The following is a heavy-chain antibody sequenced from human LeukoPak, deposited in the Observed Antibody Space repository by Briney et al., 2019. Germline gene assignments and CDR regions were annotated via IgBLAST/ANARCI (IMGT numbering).Heavy chain of an antibody. CDR2: IYYSGST. V-gene: IGHV4-59*08. CDR3: ARKVRSSLYNWFDP. Sequence: PSETLSLTCTVSGGSIRDYHWNWIRQPPGKTLEWIGSIYYSGSTTNNPSLKSRVTVSVDTSKNQFSLNLNSVTAADTAVDYCARKVRSSLYNWFDPWGQGTLVTVSS. CDR1: GGSIRDYH. D-gene: IGHD6-6*01. J-gene: IGHJ5*02.